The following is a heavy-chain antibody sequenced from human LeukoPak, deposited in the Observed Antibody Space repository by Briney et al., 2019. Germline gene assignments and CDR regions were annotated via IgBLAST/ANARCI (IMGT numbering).Heavy chain of an antibody. V-gene: IGHV2-5*02. Sequence: SGPTLVKPTQTLTLTCSFSGFSHTTVGLGVGWIRQPPGKALEWLGIIYWDDDKRYSPSLKSRLTITKDTSKNQVVLTMTNMDPVDTATYYCAHNRLRIWSDVWGQGTTVTVSS. J-gene: IGHJ6*02. CDR2: IYWDDDK. CDR3: AHNRLRIWSDV. CDR1: GFSHTTVGLG. D-gene: IGHD2-15*01.